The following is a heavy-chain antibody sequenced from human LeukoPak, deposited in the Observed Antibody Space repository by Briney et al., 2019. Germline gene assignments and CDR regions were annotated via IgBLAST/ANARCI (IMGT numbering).Heavy chain of an antibody. J-gene: IGHJ4*02. CDR1: GGSFSGYY. CDR3: ASTAYVWGSYRRFENY. V-gene: IGHV4-34*01. D-gene: IGHD3-16*02. Sequence: SETLSLTCVVYGGSFSGYYWSWIRQPPGKGLEWIGEINHSGSTNYNPSLKSRVTISVDTSKNQFSLKLSSVTAADTAVYYCASTAYVWGSYRRFENYWGQGTLVTVSS. CDR2: INHSGST.